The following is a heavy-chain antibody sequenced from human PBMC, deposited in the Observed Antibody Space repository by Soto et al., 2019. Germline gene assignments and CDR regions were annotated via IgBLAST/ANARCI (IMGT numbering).Heavy chain of an antibody. CDR2: IKKISEGGTT. CDR3: TTELFGVVTSVISDNY. Sequence: VQLVESGGGLVKPGSSLRLSCAASGFTFTNAWMNWVRQSPGKGPEWVGRIKKISEGGTTNYSTPVKGRFTISRDDSRITVYLKMNSLKIEDTAVNYWTTELFGVVTSVISDNYWGQGTLGTVSS. V-gene: IGHV3-15*01. D-gene: IGHD2-21*02. J-gene: IGHJ4*02. CDR1: GFTFTNAW.